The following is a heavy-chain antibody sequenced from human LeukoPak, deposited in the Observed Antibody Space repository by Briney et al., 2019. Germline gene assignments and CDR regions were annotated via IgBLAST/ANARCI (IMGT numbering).Heavy chain of an antibody. CDR3: ARGDQWLIHY. D-gene: IGHD6-19*01. Sequence: PGGSLRLSCAASGLTFHGHAMHWVRQVPGKGLEWVSLISGDGGSTYYADSAKGRFTISRDNSKNSLHLQMNSLTTEDTALYYCARGDQWLIHYWGQGTLVTVSS. J-gene: IGHJ4*02. CDR2: ISGDGGST. V-gene: IGHV3-43*02. CDR1: GLTFHGHA.